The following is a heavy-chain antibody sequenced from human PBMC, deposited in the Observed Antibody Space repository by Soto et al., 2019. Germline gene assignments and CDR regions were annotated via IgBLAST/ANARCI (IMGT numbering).Heavy chain of an antibody. CDR1: GGSISSYY. V-gene: IGHV4-59*01. CDR2: IYYSGST. D-gene: IGHD6-19*01. J-gene: IGHJ4*02. Sequence: SETLSLTCTVSGGSISSYYWSWIRQPPGKGLEWIGYIYYSGSTNYNPSLKSRVTISVDTSKNQFSLKLSSVTAADTAVYYCARYRAKGGIAVAEGFDYWGQGTLVTVSS. CDR3: ARYRAKGGIAVAEGFDY.